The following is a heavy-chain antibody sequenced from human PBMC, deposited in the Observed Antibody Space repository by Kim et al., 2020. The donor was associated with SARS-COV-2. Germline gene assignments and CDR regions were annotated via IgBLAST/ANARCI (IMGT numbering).Heavy chain of an antibody. J-gene: IGHJ6*02. CDR3: AKDGCRVVVAATCGMDV. D-gene: IGHD2-15*01. V-gene: IGHV3-23*01. Sequence: KGRFTNSGDNAKNTPYLQMNSLRAEDTAVYYCAKDGCRVVVAATCGMDVWGQGTTVTVSS.